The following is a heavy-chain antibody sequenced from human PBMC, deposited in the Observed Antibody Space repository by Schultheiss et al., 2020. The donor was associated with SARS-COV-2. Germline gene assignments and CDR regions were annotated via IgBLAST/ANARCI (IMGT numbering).Heavy chain of an antibody. CDR3: ARVPTRVPAALPLFDWYFDL. J-gene: IGHJ2*01. CDR2: ISSSSSTI. D-gene: IGHD2-2*01. V-gene: IGHV3-48*04. CDR1: GFTFSSYS. Sequence: GESLKISCAASGFTFSSYSMNWVRQAPGKGLEWVSYISSSSSTIYYADSVKGRFTISRDNAKNSLYLQMNSLRAEDTAVYYCARVPTRVPAALPLFDWYFDLWGRGTLVTVSS.